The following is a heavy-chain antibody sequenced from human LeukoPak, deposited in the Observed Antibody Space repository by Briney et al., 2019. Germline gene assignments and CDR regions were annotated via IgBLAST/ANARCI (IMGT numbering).Heavy chain of an antibody. D-gene: IGHD1-26*01. J-gene: IGHJ4*02. CDR3: ARGSGSRPFDY. Sequence: PSETLSLTCTVSGGSLSGSYWTWIRQTPGKGLEWIGCIYYRGTAYYNPSLRSRVTISVDTSKNQFSLKVTSVTAADTAVFYCARGSGSRPFDYWGQGTLVTVSS. CDR1: GGSLSGSY. V-gene: IGHV4-59*01. CDR2: IYYRGTA.